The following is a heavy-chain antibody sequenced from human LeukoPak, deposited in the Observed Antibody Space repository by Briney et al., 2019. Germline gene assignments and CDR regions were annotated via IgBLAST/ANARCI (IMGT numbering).Heavy chain of an antibody. CDR3: ARDDNSEYSDDAFDI. CDR1: GASTSSYY. D-gene: IGHD2/OR15-2a*01. CDR2: IHTRGGT. V-gene: IGHV4-4*07. Sequence: PSETLSLTCSVSGASTSSYYWSWLRQPAGKGLEWTGRIHTRGGTEYNPSLKSRVTMSVDTSKNQFSLKLTSVTAADTAVYFCARDDNSEYSDDAFDIWGQGTLVTVSS. J-gene: IGHJ3*02.